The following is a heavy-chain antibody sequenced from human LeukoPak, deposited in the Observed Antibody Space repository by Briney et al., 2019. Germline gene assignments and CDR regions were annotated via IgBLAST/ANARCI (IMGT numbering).Heavy chain of an antibody. V-gene: IGHV3-53*01. D-gene: IGHD3-16*01. CDR1: GFTFSSCA. CDR3: ARDRGGYYRPLSFDY. J-gene: IGHJ4*02. Sequence: GGSLRLSCAASGFTFSSCAMNWVRQAPGKGLEWVSVIYSGGSTYYADSVKGRFTISRDNSKNMLYLQMNSLRAEDTAVYYCARDRGGYYRPLSFDYWGQGTLVTVSS. CDR2: IYSGGST.